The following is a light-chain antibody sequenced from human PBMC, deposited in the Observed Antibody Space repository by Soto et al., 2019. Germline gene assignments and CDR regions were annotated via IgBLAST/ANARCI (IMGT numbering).Light chain of an antibody. J-gene: IGKJ5*01. Sequence: ENVLTQSPGTLSLSPGERATVSCRASQSVSSSYLAWYQQKPGQAPRLLIYGASRRATGIPDRFSGSESETDFTLTITRLEPEDFAVYYCPQYGSSFGQGTRLEI. V-gene: IGKV3-20*01. CDR2: GAS. CDR3: PQYGSS. CDR1: QSVSSSY.